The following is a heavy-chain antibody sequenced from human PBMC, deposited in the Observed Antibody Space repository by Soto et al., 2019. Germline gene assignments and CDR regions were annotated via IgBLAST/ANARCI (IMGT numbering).Heavy chain of an antibody. CDR2: ILPIFHTT. D-gene: IGHD5-18*01. CDR3: ATGGRGYSSAPRFYFEY. J-gene: IGHJ4*02. V-gene: IGHV1-69*01. Sequence: QVQLVQSGAEVKKPGSSVKVSCQASGGFFSSNANSWVRQAPGQGLEWMGGILPIFHTTHYAQKFQGRVTITADESTSTAYMELSSLKSEDTALYYCATGGRGYSSAPRFYFEYWGQGTLVPVSS. CDR1: GGFFSSNA.